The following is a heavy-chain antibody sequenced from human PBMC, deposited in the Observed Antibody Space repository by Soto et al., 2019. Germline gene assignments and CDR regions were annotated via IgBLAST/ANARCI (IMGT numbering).Heavy chain of an antibody. CDR1: GGSISSDDYY. CDR3: ARDRSNSPDYFDY. D-gene: IGHD6-13*01. Sequence: SETLSLTCTVSGGSISSDDYYWSWFRPPPGEGLEWIGYIYSSGITSYNPSLKSRLTISIYTSKNPFSLTLTSVSAAYTAVYYCARDRSNSPDYFDYWGQGTLVTVSS. V-gene: IGHV4-30-4*02. CDR2: IYSSGIT. J-gene: IGHJ4*02.